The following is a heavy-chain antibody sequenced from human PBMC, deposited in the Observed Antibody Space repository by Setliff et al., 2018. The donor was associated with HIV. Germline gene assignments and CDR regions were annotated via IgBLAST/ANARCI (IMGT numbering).Heavy chain of an antibody. CDR2: VYSSGNT. V-gene: IGHV4-4*07. CDR1: GASISSQY. CDR3: ARQYNRQYGMDV. Sequence: SETLSLTCIVSGASISSQYWSWIRQPAGKGLEWIGRVYSSGNTNYNPSLKSRVSMSVGTSKNQFYLHLSSVTAADTAVYYCARQYNRQYGMDVWGQGTTVTVSS. J-gene: IGHJ6*02. D-gene: IGHD1-20*01.